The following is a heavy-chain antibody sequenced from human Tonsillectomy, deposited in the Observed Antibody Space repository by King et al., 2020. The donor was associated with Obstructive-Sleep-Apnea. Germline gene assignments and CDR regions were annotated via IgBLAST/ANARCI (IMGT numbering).Heavy chain of an antibody. D-gene: IGHD3-22*01. J-gene: IGHJ4*02. CDR2: IYPGDTNT. CDR3: ARHNFDTGRRLDS. V-gene: IGHV5-51*01. CDR1: GYRFFSYW. Sequence: EVQLVESGAEVKKPGESLKISCQTSGYRFFSYWIGWVRQMPGKGLEWIGIIYPGDTNTRYNPSFQGLVTITADKSTAYLQWSRLRAADTAMYYCARHNFDTGRRLDSWGQGTLVTVSS.